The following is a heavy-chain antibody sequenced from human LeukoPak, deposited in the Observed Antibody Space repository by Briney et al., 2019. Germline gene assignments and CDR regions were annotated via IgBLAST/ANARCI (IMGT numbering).Heavy chain of an antibody. CDR1: GYTFTGYY. CDR3: ARAVTMVRGVIKVKRFDP. Sequence: GASVKVSCEASGYTFTGYYMHWVRQAPGQGLEWMGWINPNSGGTNYAQKFQGRVTMTRDTSISTAYMELSRLRSDDTAVYYCARAVTMVRGVIKVKRFDPWGQGTLVTVSS. J-gene: IGHJ5*02. CDR2: INPNSGGT. D-gene: IGHD3-10*01. V-gene: IGHV1-2*02.